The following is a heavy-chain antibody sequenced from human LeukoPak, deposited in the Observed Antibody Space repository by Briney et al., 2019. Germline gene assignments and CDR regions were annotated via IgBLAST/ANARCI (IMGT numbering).Heavy chain of an antibody. D-gene: IGHD6-19*01. V-gene: IGHV4-39*07. Sequence: SETLSLTCTVSGGSISSSSYYWGWIRQPPGKGLEWIGSIYYSGSTYYNPSLKSRVTISVDTSKNQFSLKLSSVTAADTAVYYCASSGWSQLIPDYWGQGTLVTVSS. J-gene: IGHJ4*02. CDR1: GGSISSSSYY. CDR3: ASSGWSQLIPDY. CDR2: IYYSGST.